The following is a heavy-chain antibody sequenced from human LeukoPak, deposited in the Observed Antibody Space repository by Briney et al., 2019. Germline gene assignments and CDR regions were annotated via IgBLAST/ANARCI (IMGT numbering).Heavy chain of an antibody. CDR1: GFIVRSNY. J-gene: IGHJ4*02. CDR2: IYSGGST. D-gene: IGHD5-12*01. CDR3: AKDGGYPRGVHFDY. Sequence: PGGSLRLSCAASGFIVRSNYMSWVRQAPGKGLEWVSVIYSGGSTYYADSVKGRFTISRDNSQNTLYLQMNSLRAEDTAVYYCAKDGGYPRGVHFDYWGQGTLVTVSS. V-gene: IGHV3-53*05.